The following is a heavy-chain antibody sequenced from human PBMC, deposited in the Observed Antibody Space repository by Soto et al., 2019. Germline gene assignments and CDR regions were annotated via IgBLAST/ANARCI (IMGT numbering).Heavy chain of an antibody. V-gene: IGHV3-13*05. D-gene: IGHD5-12*01. J-gene: IGHJ6*02. CDR1: GFTFSSYD. CDR3: ARVSYTYGGYDTLLSGMDV. Sequence: PWGSLRLSCAASGFTFSSYDMHWVRQATGKGLEWVSAIGTAGDPYYPGSVKGRFTISRENAKNSLYLQMNSLRAGDTAVYYCARVSYTYGGYDTLLSGMDVWGQGTTVTVSS. CDR2: IGTAGDP.